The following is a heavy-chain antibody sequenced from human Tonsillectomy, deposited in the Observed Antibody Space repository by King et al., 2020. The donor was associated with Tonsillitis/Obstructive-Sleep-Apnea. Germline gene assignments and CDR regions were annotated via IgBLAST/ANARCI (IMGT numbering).Heavy chain of an antibody. D-gene: IGHD2-2*02. J-gene: IGHJ6*03. CDR1: GFTFSSYA. V-gene: IGHV3-23*04. Sequence: VQLVESGGDLVQPGGSLRLSCAASGFTFSSYAMSWVRQAPEKGLEWVSSISGSGGSTSFADSVKGRFTISRDNSKNTLYLQMNSLRAEDTALYYCAKGAGIVVVPAAIHYYMDVWGKGTTVTVSS. CDR3: AKGAGIVVVPAAIHYYMDV. CDR2: ISGSGGST.